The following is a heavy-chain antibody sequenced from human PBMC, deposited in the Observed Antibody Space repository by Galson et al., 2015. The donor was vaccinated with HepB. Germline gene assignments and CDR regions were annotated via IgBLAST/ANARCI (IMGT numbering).Heavy chain of an antibody. CDR2: IIPIFGTA. V-gene: IGHV1-69*13. D-gene: IGHD2-15*01. J-gene: IGHJ3*02. CDR3: ARGGGYGRGCSGGSCYSGAFDI. CDR1: GGTFSSYA. Sequence: SVKVSCKASGGTFSSYAISWVRQAPGQGLEWMGGIIPIFGTANYAQKFQGRVTITADESTSTAYMELSSLRSEDTAVYYCARGGGYGRGCSGGSCYSGAFDIWGQGTMVTVSS.